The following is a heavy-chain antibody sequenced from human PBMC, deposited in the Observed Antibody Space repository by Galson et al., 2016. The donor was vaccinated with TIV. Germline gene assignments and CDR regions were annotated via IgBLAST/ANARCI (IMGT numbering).Heavy chain of an antibody. J-gene: IGHJ6*02. CDR2: ISYDGGSK. CDR1: GFTFSGYA. Sequence: SLRLSCAASGFTFSGYALHWVRQAPGKGLEWVAVISYDGGSKYSADSVKGRFTISRDNSKNTVYLQMNRMRVEDTAVYYCARDPTDYPSYYYLYGMDVWGQGTTVTVS. D-gene: IGHD4-11*01. V-gene: IGHV3-30*04. CDR3: ARDPTDYPSYYYLYGMDV.